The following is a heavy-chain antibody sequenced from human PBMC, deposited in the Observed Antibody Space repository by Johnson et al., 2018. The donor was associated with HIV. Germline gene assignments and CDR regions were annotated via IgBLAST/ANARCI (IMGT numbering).Heavy chain of an antibody. J-gene: IGHJ3*02. CDR1: GFTVSSNY. Sequence: VLLVESGGGLVKPGGSLRLSCVASGFTVSSNYMSWVRQAPGKGLEWVSVFYSGGSTYYADSVKGRFTISRDNSKNTLYLQMNSLRAEDTAVYYCAREGAAAGTTDAFDIWGQGTMVTVSS. V-gene: IGHV3-66*02. CDR3: AREGAAAGTTDAFDI. CDR2: FYSGGST. D-gene: IGHD6-13*01.